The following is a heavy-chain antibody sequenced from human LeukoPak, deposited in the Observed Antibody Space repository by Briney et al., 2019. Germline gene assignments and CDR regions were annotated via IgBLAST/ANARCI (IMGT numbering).Heavy chain of an antibody. CDR3: ASSVVVVAATTFDI. CDR1: GFTFSSYW. CDR2: IKQDGNEK. D-gene: IGHD2-15*01. J-gene: IGHJ3*02. Sequence: GGSLRLSCAASGFTFSSYWMTWVRQAPGKGLEWVANIKQDGNEKYYVDPVKGRFTISRDNAKNSLYLQMNTLRAEDTAVYYCASSVVVVAATTFDIWGQGTMVTVSS. V-gene: IGHV3-7*01.